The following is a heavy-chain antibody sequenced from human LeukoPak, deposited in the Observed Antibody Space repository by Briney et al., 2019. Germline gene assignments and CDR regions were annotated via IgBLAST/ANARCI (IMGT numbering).Heavy chain of an antibody. CDR3: ARDLSRSSGWSYAFDI. CDR2: IYYSGST. Sequence: PSETLSLTCTVSGGSISSGDYYWSWIRQPPGKGLEWIGYIYYSGSTNYNPSLKSRVTISVDTSKNQFSLKLSSVTAADTAVYYCARDLSRSSGWSYAFDIWGQGTMVTVSS. CDR1: GGSISSGDYY. J-gene: IGHJ3*02. D-gene: IGHD6-19*01. V-gene: IGHV4-61*08.